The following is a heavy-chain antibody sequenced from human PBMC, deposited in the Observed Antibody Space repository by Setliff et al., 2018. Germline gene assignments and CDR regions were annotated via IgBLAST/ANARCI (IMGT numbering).Heavy chain of an antibody. J-gene: IGHJ4*02. D-gene: IGHD3-10*01. CDR2: INPHGSEK. CDR3: TITHYYGSGSPYYLDY. Sequence: LSCTASGLSYTNDWVSWVRQAPGKGLEWLASINPHGSEKYYADSVKGRFTISRDNAKNSLSLQMNNLRSEDTAVYYCTITHYYGSGSPYYLDYWGQGTLVTVSS. V-gene: IGHV3-7*01. CDR1: GLSYTNDW.